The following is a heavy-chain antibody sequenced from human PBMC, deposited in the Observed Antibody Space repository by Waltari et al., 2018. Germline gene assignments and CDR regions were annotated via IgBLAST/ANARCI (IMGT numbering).Heavy chain of an antibody. CDR2: IYHSGST. CDR3: ARGGTLLRSFFDY. V-gene: IGHV4-38-2*01. J-gene: IGHJ4*02. Sequence: QVQLQESGPGLVKPSETLSLTCAVSGYSISSGYYWGWNRQPPGKGLEWIGSIYHSGSTYYNPSLKSRVTISVDTSKNQFSLKLSSVTAADTAVYYCARGGTLLRSFFDYWGQGTLVTVSS. D-gene: IGHD3-3*01. CDR1: GYSISSGYY.